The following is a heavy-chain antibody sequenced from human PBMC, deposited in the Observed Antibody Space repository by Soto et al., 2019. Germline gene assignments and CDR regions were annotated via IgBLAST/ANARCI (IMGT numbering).Heavy chain of an antibody. Sequence: SDTLSLTCTASGGSISSYYWSWIRQPAGKGLEWIGRIYTSGSTNYNPSLKSRVTMSVDTSKNQFSLKLSSVTAADTAVYYCARDNPLLGHYDFWSGYPTNNWFDPWGQGTLVTVSS. CDR2: IYTSGST. CDR1: GGSISSYY. D-gene: IGHD3-3*01. J-gene: IGHJ5*02. CDR3: ARDNPLLGHYDFWSGYPTNNWFDP. V-gene: IGHV4-4*07.